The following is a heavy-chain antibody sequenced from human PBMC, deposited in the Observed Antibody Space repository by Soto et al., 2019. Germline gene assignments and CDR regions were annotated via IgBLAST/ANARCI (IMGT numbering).Heavy chain of an antibody. CDR1: GGSISSGGYY. CDR2: INYSGST. V-gene: IGHV4-31*03. J-gene: IGHJ2*01. D-gene: IGHD4-17*01. Sequence: QVQLQESGPGLVKPSQTLSLTCTVSGGSISSGGYYWSGIRQHPGKGREWIGYINYSGSTYYNPFLKSRVTISVDTSKNQVSLKLSSVTVADTDVYYCATRSGDYGGDWYFDLWGRGTLVAFSS. CDR3: ATRSGDYGGDWYFDL.